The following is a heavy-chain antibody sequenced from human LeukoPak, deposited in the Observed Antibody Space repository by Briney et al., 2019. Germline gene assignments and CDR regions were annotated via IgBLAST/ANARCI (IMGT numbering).Heavy chain of an antibody. CDR2: IYYSGSA. J-gene: IGHJ4*02. CDR1: GGSISSYY. Sequence: PSETLSLTCTVSGGSISSYYWSWIRQPPGKGLEWIGYIYYSGSANYNPSLKSRVTISVDTSKNQFSLKLSSVTAADMAVYYCARVRYNWNDVPRYYFDYWGQGTLVTVSS. V-gene: IGHV4-59*01. D-gene: IGHD1-20*01. CDR3: ARVRYNWNDVPRYYFDY.